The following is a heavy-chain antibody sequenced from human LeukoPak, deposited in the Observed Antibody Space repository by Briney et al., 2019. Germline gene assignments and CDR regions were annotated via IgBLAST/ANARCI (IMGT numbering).Heavy chain of an antibody. V-gene: IGHV3-23*01. Sequence: WGSLRLSCTASGFTFSSYAINWVRQAPGKGLEWISAISGSGGSTYYADSVKGRFTISRDNSKNTLYLQMNSLRAEDTAVYYCAKDKEYQLLFDYWGQGTLVTVSS. CDR3: AKDKEYQLLFDY. CDR1: GFTFSSYA. J-gene: IGHJ4*02. D-gene: IGHD2-2*01. CDR2: ISGSGGST.